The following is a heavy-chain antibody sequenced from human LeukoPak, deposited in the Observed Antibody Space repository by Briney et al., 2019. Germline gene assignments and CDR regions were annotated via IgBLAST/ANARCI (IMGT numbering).Heavy chain of an antibody. Sequence: GESLRLSCAASGFTFTTYWMAWVRQFPGKGLEWVANINQDGTEKYYVDSVKGRFTISRDNAKNSLYLQMNSLRVEDTAIYYCVKVAKYYYGSETYYFFEHWGQGTPVTAPS. CDR1: GFTFTTYW. D-gene: IGHD3-10*01. J-gene: IGHJ4*02. CDR2: INQDGTEK. CDR3: VKVAKYYYGSETYYFFEH. V-gene: IGHV3-7*01.